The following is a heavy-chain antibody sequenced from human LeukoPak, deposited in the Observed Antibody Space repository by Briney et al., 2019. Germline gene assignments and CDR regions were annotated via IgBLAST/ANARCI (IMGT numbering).Heavy chain of an antibody. J-gene: IGHJ6*03. D-gene: IGHD3-10*01. Sequence: GGSLRLSGAASGFTFSSYSMNWVRQAPGKGLEWVSYISSSSSTIYYADSVKGRFTISRDNAKNSLYLQMNSLRAEDTAVYYCARFGGNYYYYYYMDVWGKGTTVTVSS. CDR3: ARFGGNYYYYYYMDV. V-gene: IGHV3-48*01. CDR1: GFTFSSYS. CDR2: ISSSSSTI.